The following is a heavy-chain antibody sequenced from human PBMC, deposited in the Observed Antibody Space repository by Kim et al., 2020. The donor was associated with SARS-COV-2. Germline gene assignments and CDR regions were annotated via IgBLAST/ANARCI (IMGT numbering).Heavy chain of an antibody. V-gene: IGHV3-30*18. J-gene: IGHJ4*02. Sequence: GGSLRLSCAASGFTFSSYGMHWVRQAPGKGLERVALISYDGSKKYYADSVKGRFTISRDNSKSTLYLQMNSLRAEDTAVYYCAKDRSSSWTLDYWGQGTLVTVSS. CDR3: AKDRSSSWTLDY. CDR2: ISYDGSKK. D-gene: IGHD6-13*01. CDR1: GFTFSSYG.